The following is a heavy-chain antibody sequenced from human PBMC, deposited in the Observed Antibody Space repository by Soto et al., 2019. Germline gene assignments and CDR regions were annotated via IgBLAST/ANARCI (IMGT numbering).Heavy chain of an antibody. CDR1: GFTFSSYS. CDR3: ARDYYGSGSYLVY. J-gene: IGHJ4*02. D-gene: IGHD3-10*01. V-gene: IGHV3-21*01. Sequence: EVQLVESGGGLVKPGGSLRLSCAASGFTFSSYSMNWVRQAPGKGLEWVSSISSSSSYIYYADSVKGRFTISRDNAKNSLYLQMNSLRAEDTAVYYCARDYYGSGSYLVYWGQGTLVTVSS. CDR2: ISSSSSYI.